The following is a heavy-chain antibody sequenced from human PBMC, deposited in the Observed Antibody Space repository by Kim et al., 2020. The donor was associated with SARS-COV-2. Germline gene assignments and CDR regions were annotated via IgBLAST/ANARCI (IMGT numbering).Heavy chain of an antibody. J-gene: IGHJ4*02. CDR2: ISSSSSYI. CDR3: ARDRKRVIAAAGTIDY. V-gene: IGHV3-21*01. D-gene: IGHD6-13*01. Sequence: GGSLRLSCAASGFTFSSYSMNWVRQAPGKGLEWVSSISSSSSYIYYADSVKGRFTISRDNAKNSLYLQMNSLRAEDTAVYYCARDRKRVIAAAGTIDYWGQGTLVTVSS. CDR1: GFTFSSYS.